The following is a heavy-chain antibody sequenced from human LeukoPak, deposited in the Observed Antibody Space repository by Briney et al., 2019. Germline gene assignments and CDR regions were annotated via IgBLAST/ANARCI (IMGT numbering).Heavy chain of an antibody. CDR1: GFTFDDYG. V-gene: IGHV3-20*04. D-gene: IGHD2-15*01. J-gene: IGHJ4*02. CDR2: INWNGGST. Sequence: GGSLRLSCAASGFTFDDYGMSWVRQAPGKGLEWVSGINWNGGSTGYADSVKGRFTISRDNAKNSLYLQMNSLRAEDTAVYYCARAQDGPYYLDYWGQGTLVTVSS. CDR3: ARAQDGPYYLDY.